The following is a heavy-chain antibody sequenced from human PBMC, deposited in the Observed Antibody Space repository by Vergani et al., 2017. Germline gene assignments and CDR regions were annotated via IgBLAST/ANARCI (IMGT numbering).Heavy chain of an antibody. CDR3: AREDGYNTYSYGMDV. D-gene: IGHD5-24*01. CDR2: IIPIFGTA. Sequence: QVQLVQSGAEVKKPGSSVKVSCKASGGTFSSFAISWVRQAPGQGLEWMGRIIPIFGTANYAQKFQGRVTITADESTSTAYMELSSLRSEDTSVYYCAREDGYNTYSYGMDVWGQGTTVTVSS. CDR1: GGTFSSFA. J-gene: IGHJ6*02. V-gene: IGHV1-69*13.